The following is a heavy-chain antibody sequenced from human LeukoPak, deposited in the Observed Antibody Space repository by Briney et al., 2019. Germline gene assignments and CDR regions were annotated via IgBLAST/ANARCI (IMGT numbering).Heavy chain of an antibody. CDR1: GFTVSSNY. CDR3: ARVAQEYYDFWSGYRDAFDI. J-gene: IGHJ3*02. Sequence: GGSLRLSCAASGFTVSSNYMSWVRQAPGKGLEWASVIYSGGSTYHADSVKGRFTISRDNSKNTLYLQMNSLRAEDTAVYYCARVAQEYYDFWSGYRDAFDIWGQGTMVTVSS. CDR2: IYSGGST. D-gene: IGHD3-3*01. V-gene: IGHV3-66*02.